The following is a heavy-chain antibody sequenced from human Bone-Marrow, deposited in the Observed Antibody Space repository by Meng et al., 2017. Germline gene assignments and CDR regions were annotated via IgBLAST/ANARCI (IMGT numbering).Heavy chain of an antibody. CDR2: IKSKPDGETI. CDR1: GFTFSNAY. Sequence: VQVVESGGGLVKPGGSLRLSCEGSGFTFSNAYMTWVRQVPGKRLEWVGRIKSKPDGETIDYAAPVKGRFTISRDDSKNTVYLQMNSLKTEDTAVYYCSGHIDYWGQGTLVTVSS. D-gene: IGHD5-12*01. V-gene: IGHV3-15*01. CDR3: SGHIDY. J-gene: IGHJ4*02.